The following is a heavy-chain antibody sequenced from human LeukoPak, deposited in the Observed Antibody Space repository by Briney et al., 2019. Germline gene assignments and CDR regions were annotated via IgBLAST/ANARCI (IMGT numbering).Heavy chain of an antibody. CDR3: AKPTEGSGSFLINY. Sequence: PGGSLRLSCAASGFTFSSYAMSWVRQAPGKGLEWASSISGSGGATYYADSVKGRFTISRDNSKNTLYLQMNSLRAEDTAVYYCAKPTEGSGSFLINYWGQGTLVTVSS. D-gene: IGHD1-26*01. V-gene: IGHV3-23*01. CDR1: GFTFSSYA. CDR2: ISGSGGAT. J-gene: IGHJ4*02.